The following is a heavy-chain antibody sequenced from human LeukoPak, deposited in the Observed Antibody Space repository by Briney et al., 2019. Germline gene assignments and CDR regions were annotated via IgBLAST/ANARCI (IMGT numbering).Heavy chain of an antibody. Sequence: PGGSLRLSCAASGFTFSTYWMHWVRQAPGKGLVWVSRINSDGSSISYADSVKGRFTISRDNAKNSLYLQMNSLRAEDTAVYYCASGASSWPLPQVINYYYMDVWGKGTTVTISS. CDR2: INSDGSSI. CDR3: ASGASSWPLPQVINYYYMDV. CDR1: GFTFSTYW. D-gene: IGHD6-13*01. V-gene: IGHV3-74*01. J-gene: IGHJ6*03.